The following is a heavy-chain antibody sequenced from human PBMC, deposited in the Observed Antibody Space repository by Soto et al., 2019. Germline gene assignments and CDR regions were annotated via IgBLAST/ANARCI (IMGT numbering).Heavy chain of an antibody. CDR3: ARDFPFCSSTSCSRNWFDP. CDR1: GGSIIRYY. Sequence: PSETLSLTCTVSGGSIIRYYWSWIRQPPGKGLEWIGYIYYSGSTNYNPSLKSRVTISVDTSKNQFSLKLSSVTAADTAVYYCARDFPFCSSTSCSRNWFDPWGQGTLVTVSS. D-gene: IGHD2-2*01. CDR2: IYYSGST. V-gene: IGHV4-59*01. J-gene: IGHJ5*02.